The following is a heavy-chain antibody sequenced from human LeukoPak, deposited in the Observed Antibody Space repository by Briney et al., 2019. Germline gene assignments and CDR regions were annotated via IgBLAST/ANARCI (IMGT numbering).Heavy chain of an antibody. D-gene: IGHD6-13*01. J-gene: IGHJ4*02. CDR3: ARDGDSSSWRSIDY. CDR2: MNPNSGNT. V-gene: IGHV1-8*01. CDR1: GYTFTSYD. Sequence: ASVKVSCKASGYTFTSYDINWVRQATGQGLEWVGWMNPNSGNTGYAQKFQGRVTMTRNTSISTAYMELSSLRSEDTAVYYCARDGDSSSWRSIDYWGQGTLVTVSS.